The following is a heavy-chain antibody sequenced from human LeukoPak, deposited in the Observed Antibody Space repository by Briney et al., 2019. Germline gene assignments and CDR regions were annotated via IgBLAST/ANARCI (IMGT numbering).Heavy chain of an antibody. D-gene: IGHD2-2*01. Sequence: ASVKVSCKASGYTFTGYYMHGVRQAPGQGLEWMGWINPNSGGTNYAQKFQGRVTMTRDTSISTAYMELSRLRSDDTAVYYCARDPLSIVVVPAAMGLDYWGQGTLVTVSS. J-gene: IGHJ4*02. V-gene: IGHV1-2*02. CDR1: GYTFTGYY. CDR3: ARDPLSIVVVPAAMGLDY. CDR2: INPNSGGT.